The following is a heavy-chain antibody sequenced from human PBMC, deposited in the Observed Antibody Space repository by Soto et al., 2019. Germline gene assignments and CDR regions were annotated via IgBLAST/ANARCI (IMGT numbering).Heavy chain of an antibody. CDR2: IIPIFGTA. V-gene: IGHV1-69*13. J-gene: IGHJ4*02. D-gene: IGHD5-18*01. CDR3: AREGGRDGYNLRYDFDD. CDR1: GCTFSDYA. Sequence: SVKVSCQASGCTFSDYAIRLVRQAPGQGLECMGGIIPIFGTANYAQKFQGRVTITADESTSTAYMELSSLSSEDTAVYYCAREGGRDGYNLRYDFDDWGQGTLVTVSS.